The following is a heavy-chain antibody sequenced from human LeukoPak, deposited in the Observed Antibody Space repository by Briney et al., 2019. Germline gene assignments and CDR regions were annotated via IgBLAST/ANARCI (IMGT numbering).Heavy chain of an antibody. CDR1: GFTVSSNY. D-gene: IGHD6-13*01. V-gene: IGHV3-23*01. CDR3: AKGWPIAGDIKDWFDS. J-gene: IGHJ5*01. Sequence: PGGSLRLSCAASGFTVSSNYMSWVRQAPGKGPEWVSAISATGDSTYYADSVKGRLTISRDNSKSTLDLQMNSLRAEDTAVYYCAKGWPIAGDIKDWFDSWGQGTLVTVSS. CDR2: ISATGDST.